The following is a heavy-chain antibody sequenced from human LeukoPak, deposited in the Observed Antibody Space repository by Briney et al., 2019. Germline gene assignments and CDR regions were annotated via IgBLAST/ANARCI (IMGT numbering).Heavy chain of an antibody. CDR3: AKGHRFYGQATLPGGDY. Sequence: GGSLRLSCAASGFTFSSYAMSWVRQAPGKGLEWVSAISGSGGSTYYADSVKGRFTISRDNSKNTLYLQMNSLRAEDTAVYYCAKGHRFYGQATLPGGDYWGQGTLVTVSS. V-gene: IGHV3-23*01. CDR1: GFTFSSYA. D-gene: IGHD4-17*01. CDR2: ISGSGGST. J-gene: IGHJ4*02.